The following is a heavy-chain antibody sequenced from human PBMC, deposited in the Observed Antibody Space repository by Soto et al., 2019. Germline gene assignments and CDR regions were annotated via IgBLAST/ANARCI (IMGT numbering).Heavy chain of an antibody. V-gene: IGHV3-74*01. Sequence: EVQLVESGGGLVQPGGSLRLSCAASGFTFSSYWMHWVRQAPGKALVWVSRINSDGSSTSYADSVKGRFTISRDNAKNTLYLQMNSLRAEDTAVYYCAREGPPYCSSTSCYSYYFDYWGQGTLVTVSS. CDR2: INSDGSST. CDR1: GFTFSSYW. CDR3: AREGPPYCSSTSCYSYYFDY. J-gene: IGHJ4*02. D-gene: IGHD2-2*01.